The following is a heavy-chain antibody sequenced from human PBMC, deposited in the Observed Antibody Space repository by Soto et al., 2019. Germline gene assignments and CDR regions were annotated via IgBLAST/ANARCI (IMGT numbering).Heavy chain of an antibody. CDR1: GGSISSSSYY. J-gene: IGHJ2*01. V-gene: IGHV4-39*01. CDR3: VRPPSPPKTLDWYFDL. CDR2: IYYSGST. Sequence: QLQLQESGPGLVKPSETLSLTCTVSGGSISSSSYYWGWIRQPPGKGLEWIGSIYYSGSTYYNPSLKSRVTISVDTSKIQFSLKLSSVTAADTAVYYCVRPPSPPKTLDWYFDLWGRGTLVTVSS.